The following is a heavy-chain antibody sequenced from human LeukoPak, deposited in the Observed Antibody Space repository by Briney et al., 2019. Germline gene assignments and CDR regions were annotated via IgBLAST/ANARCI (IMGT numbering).Heavy chain of an antibody. CDR2: FDPEDGGI. Sequence: ASVKVSCKVSVYTLTELAIHWVRQAPGKGLEWMGAFDPEDGGIIYAQKFQGRITLTEDTSTDTAYMELRSLSSEDTAVYYCATARVRLGELSLPEVRDDWGQGTLISVSS. D-gene: IGHD3-16*02. CDR1: VYTLTELA. J-gene: IGHJ4*02. CDR3: ATARVRLGELSLPEVRDD. V-gene: IGHV1-24*01.